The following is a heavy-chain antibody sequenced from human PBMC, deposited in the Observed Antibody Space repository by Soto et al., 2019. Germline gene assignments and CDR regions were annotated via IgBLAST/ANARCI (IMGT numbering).Heavy chain of an antibody. Sequence: TLSLTCTVSGGSISSGGYYWRWIRQHPGKGLEWIGYIYYSGSTYYNPSLKSRVTISVDTSKNQFSLKLSSVTAADTAVYYCAARYSRKNYYGMDVWAQGTTVTVSS. J-gene: IGHJ6*02. D-gene: IGHD6-13*01. CDR2: IYYSGST. CDR3: AARYSRKNYYGMDV. CDR1: GGSISSGGYY. V-gene: IGHV4-31*03.